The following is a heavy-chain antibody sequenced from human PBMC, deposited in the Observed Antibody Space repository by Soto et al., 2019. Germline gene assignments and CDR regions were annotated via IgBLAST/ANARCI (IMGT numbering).Heavy chain of an antibody. CDR1: GFTFSSYG. Sequence: GGSLRLSCAASGFTFSSYGMHWVRQAPGKGLEWVAVIWYDGSNKYYADSVKGRFTISRDNSKNTLYLQMNSLRAEDTAVYYCAKDHPLRIVGATWGHNWVDPWGQGIRVSV. D-gene: IGHD1-26*01. CDR3: AKDHPLRIVGATWGHNWVDP. J-gene: IGHJ5*02. V-gene: IGHV3-33*06. CDR2: IWYDGSNK.